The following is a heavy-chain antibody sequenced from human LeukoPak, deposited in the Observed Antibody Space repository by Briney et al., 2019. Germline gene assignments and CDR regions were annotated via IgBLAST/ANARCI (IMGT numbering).Heavy chain of an antibody. CDR3: YRQRYYDGSGYYS. CDR1: GLTLSSYW. J-gene: IGHJ4*02. CDR2: IKHDESEK. D-gene: IGHD3-22*01. Sequence: PGGSLRLSCAASGLTLSSYWMSWVRQAPGKGLEWVASIKHDESEKYYVDSLKGRITISRDNAKNSLFLQMNSPISAETAVYYCYRQRYYDGSGYYSWGQGNLVTVSS. V-gene: IGHV3-7*01.